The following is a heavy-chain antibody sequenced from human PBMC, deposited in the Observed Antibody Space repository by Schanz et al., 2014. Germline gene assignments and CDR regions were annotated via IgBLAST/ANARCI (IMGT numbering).Heavy chain of an antibody. CDR2: ISGSGGDT. J-gene: IGHJ6*02. V-gene: IGHV3-23*04. CDR1: GFTFSTYA. CDR3: RLWFGELYYGMDV. Sequence: EVQLVESGGGLVQPGGSLRLSCAASGFTFSTYAMNWVRQAPGKGLEWVSGISGSGGDTYYADSVKGRFTISRDNSKNTLYLQMNSLRAEDTAVYYCRLWFGELYYGMDVWGQGTTVTVSS. D-gene: IGHD3-10*01.